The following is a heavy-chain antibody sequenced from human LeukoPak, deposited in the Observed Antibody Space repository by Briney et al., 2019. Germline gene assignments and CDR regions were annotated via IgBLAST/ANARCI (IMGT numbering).Heavy chain of an antibody. Sequence: SETLSLTCTVSGGSISSYYWSWIRQPPGKGLEWIGYIYYSGSTNYNPSLKSRVTISVDTSKNQFSLKLSSVTAADTAVYYCARGRYYYGSGSYYNEDYFDYRGQGTLVTVSS. V-gene: IGHV4-59*01. D-gene: IGHD3-10*01. CDR2: IYYSGST. J-gene: IGHJ4*02. CDR3: ARGRYYYGSGSYYNEDYFDY. CDR1: GGSISSYY.